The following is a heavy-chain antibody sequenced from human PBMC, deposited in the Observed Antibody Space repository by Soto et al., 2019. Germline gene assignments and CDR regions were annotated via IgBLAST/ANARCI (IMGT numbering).Heavy chain of an antibody. CDR1: GGSISSGGYS. D-gene: IGHD3-9*01. CDR3: ARAKVRGLTGYYNWFDP. J-gene: IGHJ5*02. CDR2: IYHSGST. Sequence: QLQLQESGSGLVKPSQTLSLTCAVSGGSISSGGYSWSWIRQPPGKGLEWIGYIYHSGSTYYNPSLNSRVTISGDRSKNQFSLKLSSVTAADTVVYYCARAKVRGLTGYYNWFDPWGQGTLVTVSS. V-gene: IGHV4-30-2*01.